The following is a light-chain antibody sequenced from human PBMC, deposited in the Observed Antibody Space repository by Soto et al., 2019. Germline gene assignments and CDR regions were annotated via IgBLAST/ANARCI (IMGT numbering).Light chain of an antibody. V-gene: IGKV4-1*01. CDR1: QSLLYSSNKKNY. J-gene: IGKJ2*01. CDR2: WAS. CDR3: QQYYTTPS. Sequence: DIVVTQSPDSLAVFQGERATINCKSSQSLLYSSNKKNYLAWYQQKPGQPPRLLISWASTRESGVPDRFSGSGSGTDFTLTISSPQAEDVAVYYCQQYYTTPSFGQGTRLEIK.